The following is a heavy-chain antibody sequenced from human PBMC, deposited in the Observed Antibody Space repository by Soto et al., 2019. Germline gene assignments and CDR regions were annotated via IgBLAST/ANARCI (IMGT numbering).Heavy chain of an antibody. CDR2: ISGSSTNI. Sequence: EVQLVESGGGLVRPGGSLRLSCVASGFNFNTYSMNWVRQAPGKGLEWVSSISGSSTNIYYADSVKGRFTSSRNNAQKSLFLQMTSLRADDTAVYYCARDLFGGGDVPAALASFDPWGQGTLVTVSS. CDR3: ARDLFGGGDVPAALASFDP. D-gene: IGHD3-16*01. V-gene: IGHV3-21*01. CDR1: GFNFNTYS. J-gene: IGHJ5*02.